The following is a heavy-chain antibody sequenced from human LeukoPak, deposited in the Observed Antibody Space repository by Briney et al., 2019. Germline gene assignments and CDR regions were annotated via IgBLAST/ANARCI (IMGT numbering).Heavy chain of an antibody. J-gene: IGHJ6*03. D-gene: IGHD1-14*01. CDR2: IHYSGST. CDR3: ARASITYYYYYYMGV. Sequence: SETLSLTCTVSGGSITNYYWTWIRQPPGKGLEWIGYIHYSGSTNYNPSLKSRVTISVDTSKNQFSLKLSSVTAADTAVYYCARASITYYYYYYMGVWGRGTTVTVSS. CDR1: GGSITNYY. V-gene: IGHV4-59*01.